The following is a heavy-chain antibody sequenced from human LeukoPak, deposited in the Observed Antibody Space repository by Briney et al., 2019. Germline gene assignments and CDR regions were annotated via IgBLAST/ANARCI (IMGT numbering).Heavy chain of an antibody. Sequence: PGGSLRLSCAASGFTFSSYWMHWVRQAPGKGLVWVSRINSDGSSTSYADSVKGRFTISRDNAKNSLYLQMNSLRADDTAVYYCVRDSGWYRLDSWGQGTQVTVSS. CDR1: GFTFSSYW. V-gene: IGHV3-74*01. CDR3: VRDSGWYRLDS. CDR2: INSDGSST. D-gene: IGHD6-19*01. J-gene: IGHJ4*02.